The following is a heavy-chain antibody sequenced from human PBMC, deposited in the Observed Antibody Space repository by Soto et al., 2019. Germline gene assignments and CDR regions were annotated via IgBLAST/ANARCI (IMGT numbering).Heavy chain of an antibody. CDR1: GFSVSSNY. CDR2: IYAGGHP. CDR3: ERDQYYFDNSGYHDVFDI. D-gene: IGHD3-22*01. Sequence: EVQMVESGGCLVQPGGYLRLSCAASGFSVSSNYMTWVRQAPGKGLEWVSGIYAGGHPYYADSVKGRFTISRDNSKNTLSLQLNSLRAEDTAVYYFERDQYYFDNSGYHDVFDIWVQGTMVSVSS. V-gene: IGHV3-66*01. J-gene: IGHJ3*02.